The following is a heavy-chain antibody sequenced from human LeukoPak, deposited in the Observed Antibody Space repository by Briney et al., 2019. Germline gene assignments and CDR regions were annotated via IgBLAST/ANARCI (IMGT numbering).Heavy chain of an antibody. CDR2: IYYSGST. Sequence: SETLSLTRTVSGGSISSSSYYWGWIRQPPGKGLEWIGSIYYSGSTYYNPSLKSRVTISVDTSKNQFSLKLSSVTAADTAVYYCARSSGYYYGDAFDIWGQGTMVTVS. CDR1: GGSISSSSYY. D-gene: IGHD3-22*01. V-gene: IGHV4-39*07. J-gene: IGHJ3*02. CDR3: ARSSGYYYGDAFDI.